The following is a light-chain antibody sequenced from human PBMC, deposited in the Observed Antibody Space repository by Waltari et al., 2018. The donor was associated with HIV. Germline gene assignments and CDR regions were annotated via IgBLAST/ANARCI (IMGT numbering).Light chain of an antibody. CDR2: GAT. J-gene: IGLJ3*02. V-gene: IGLV1-40*01. Sequence: SVLTQPPSVSGAPGRWVSISCTANNSNIGTGFDVPWYRPPPATAPKLVIYGATIRPSGVPDRFSGSRSGNSVTLDITGLRAEDEGDYFCQSYDSSLSGPWVFGAGTRLTVL. CDR3: QSYDSSLSGPWV. CDR1: NSNIGTGFD.